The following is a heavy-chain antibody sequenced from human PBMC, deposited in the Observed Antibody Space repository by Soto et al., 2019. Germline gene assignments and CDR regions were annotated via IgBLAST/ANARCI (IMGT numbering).Heavy chain of an antibody. J-gene: IGHJ4*02. CDR1: GESFSGHI. CDR2: INHSGSA. Sequence: QVQLQQSGAGLLKPSETLSLTCAVYGESFSGHIWTWIRQTPGKGLQWIGQINHSGSASYNPSLKSRVTIAVHTSNSQFSLELSSVTAADTGVYYCARGLITGSHYSGGWYYFDSWGQGTQVTVSS. D-gene: IGHD6-19*01. V-gene: IGHV4-34*01. CDR3: ARGLITGSHYSGGWYYFDS.